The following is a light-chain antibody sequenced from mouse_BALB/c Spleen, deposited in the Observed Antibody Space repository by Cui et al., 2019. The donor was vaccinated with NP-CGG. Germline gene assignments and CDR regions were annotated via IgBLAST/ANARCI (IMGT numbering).Light chain of an antibody. J-gene: IGLJ1*01. V-gene: IGLV1*01. Sequence: QAVVTQESALTTSPGKTVTLTCRSSTGAVTTSNYAKWVQEKPDHLFTGLIGGTNNRAPGVPARFSGSLIGDKAALTITRAQTKDEAIYFCTLWYSNHWVFGGGTKLTVL. CDR2: GTN. CDR3: TLWYSNHWV. CDR1: TGAVTTSNY.